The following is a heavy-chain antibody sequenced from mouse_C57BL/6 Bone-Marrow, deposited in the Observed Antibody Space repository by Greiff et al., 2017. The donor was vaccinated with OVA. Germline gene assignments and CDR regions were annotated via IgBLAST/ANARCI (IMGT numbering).Heavy chain of an antibody. V-gene: IGHV14-4*01. CDR1: GFNIKDDY. Sequence: EVQLQQSGAELVRPGASVTLSCTASGFNIKDDYMHWVKQRPEQGLEWIGWIDPENGDTEYASKFQGKATITADTSSNTAYLQLSSLTSEDTAVYYCTTITTVCDYWGQGTTLTVSS. D-gene: IGHD1-1*01. CDR3: TTITTVCDY. J-gene: IGHJ2*01. CDR2: IDPENGDT.